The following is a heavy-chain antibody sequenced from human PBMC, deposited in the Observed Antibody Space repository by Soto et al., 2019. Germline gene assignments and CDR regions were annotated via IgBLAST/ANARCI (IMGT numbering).Heavy chain of an antibody. Sequence: GGALRLSCAASGFTFSIYWMHWVRQAPGKGLVWVSRMNSDGSSTNYADSVKGRFTISRDNAKNTLFLQMNSLGAEDTAVYYCARVVPGDAFDIWGQGTMVTVSS. CDR2: MNSDGSST. V-gene: IGHV3-74*01. J-gene: IGHJ3*02. CDR1: GFTFSIYW. D-gene: IGHD1-26*01. CDR3: ARVVPGDAFDI.